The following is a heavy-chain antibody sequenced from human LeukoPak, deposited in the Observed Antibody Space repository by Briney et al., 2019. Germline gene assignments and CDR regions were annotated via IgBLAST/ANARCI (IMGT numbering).Heavy chain of an antibody. J-gene: IGHJ3*02. CDR2: INSDGSST. V-gene: IGHV3-74*01. CDR3: AKAPGSSVVSGAFDI. D-gene: IGHD2-2*01. CDR1: GFSFSSTW. Sequence: GGSLRLSCAASGFSFSSTWMHWVRQVPGKGLVWVSRINSDGSSTIYADSVRGRFTISRDNAKNSLYLQMNSLRAEDMALYYCAKAPGSSVVSGAFDIWGQGTMVTVSS.